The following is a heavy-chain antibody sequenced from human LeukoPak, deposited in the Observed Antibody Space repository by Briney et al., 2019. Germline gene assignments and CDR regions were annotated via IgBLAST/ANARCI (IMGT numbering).Heavy chain of an antibody. J-gene: IGHJ4*02. CDR2: IYHSGST. V-gene: IGHV4-4*02. CDR3: ASSYYGSGSYYGGFDY. D-gene: IGHD3-10*01. CDR1: GGSISSSNW. Sequence: SETLSLTCAVSGGSISSSNWWSWVRQPPGKGLEWIGEIYHSGSTNYNPSLKSRVTISVDKSKNQFSLKLSSVTAADTAVYYCASSYYGSGSYYGGFDYWGQGTLVTVSS.